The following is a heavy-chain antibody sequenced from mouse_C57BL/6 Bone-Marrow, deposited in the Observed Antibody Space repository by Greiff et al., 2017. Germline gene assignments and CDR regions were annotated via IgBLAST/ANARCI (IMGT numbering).Heavy chain of an antibody. CDR3: SRQVTTVLATKYFDV. D-gene: IGHD1-1*01. J-gene: IGHJ1*03. CDR1: GFTFSSYT. V-gene: IGHV5-9*01. CDR2: ISGGGGNT. Sequence: EVMLVESGGGLVKPGGSLKLSCAASGFTFSSYTMSWVRQTPEKRLQWVAAISGGGGNTYYPDSVKGRFTISRDNDKNILYLHMSSLRYEDTALYYCSRQVTTVLATKYFDVWGTGTTVTVSS.